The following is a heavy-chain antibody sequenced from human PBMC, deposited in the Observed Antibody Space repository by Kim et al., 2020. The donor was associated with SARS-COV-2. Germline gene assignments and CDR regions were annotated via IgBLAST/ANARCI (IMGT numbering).Heavy chain of an antibody. V-gene: IGHV3-7*01. CDR3: ARDLSEIAVAGTDY. D-gene: IGHD6-19*01. Sequence: VSSVKGRFTISRDNAKNSLYLQMNSLRAEDTAVYYCARDLSEIAVAGTDYWGQGTLVTVSS. J-gene: IGHJ4*02.